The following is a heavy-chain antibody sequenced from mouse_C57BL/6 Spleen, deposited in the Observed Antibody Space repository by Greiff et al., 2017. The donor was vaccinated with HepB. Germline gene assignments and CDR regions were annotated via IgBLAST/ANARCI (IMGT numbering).Heavy chain of an antibody. V-gene: IGHV1-55*01. D-gene: IGHD2-13*01. CDR3: ARDYSDYLDCYFDD. CDR2: IYPGSGST. CDR1: GYTFTSYW. J-gene: IGHJ1*03. Sequence: QVQLQQSGAELVKPGASVKLSCKASGYTFTSYWITWVKQRPGQGLEWIGDIYPGSGSTNYNEKFKSKATLTVDTSSSTAYMQLSSLTSDDSAVYYCARDYSDYLDCYFDDWGTGTTVTVSS.